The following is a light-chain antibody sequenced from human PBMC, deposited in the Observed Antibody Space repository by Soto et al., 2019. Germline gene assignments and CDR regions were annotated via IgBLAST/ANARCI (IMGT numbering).Light chain of an antibody. CDR1: QSVFSY. J-gene: IGKJ1*01. V-gene: IGKV3-11*01. CDR2: DAS. Sequence: EIVLTQSPGTLSLSPGERATLSCRASQSVFSYLAWYQHKPGQTPRLLIYDASNRATGVPARFSGSGSGTDFTLTISSLEPEDFAVYYCQQRSDRPPWTFGQGTKVEIK. CDR3: QQRSDRPPWT.